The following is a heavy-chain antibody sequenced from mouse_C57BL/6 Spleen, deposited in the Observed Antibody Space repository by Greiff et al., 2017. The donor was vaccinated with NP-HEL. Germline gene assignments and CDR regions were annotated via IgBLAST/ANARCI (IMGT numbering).Heavy chain of an antibody. Sequence: QVHVKQSGAELVRPGTSVKVSCKASGYAFTNYLIEWVKQRPGQGLEWIGVINPGSGGTNYNEKFKGKATLTADKSSSTAYMQLSSLTSEDSAVYFCAREGGSSSSYAMDYWGQGTSVTVSS. CDR1: GYAFTNYL. J-gene: IGHJ4*01. CDR2: INPGSGGT. V-gene: IGHV1-54*01. CDR3: AREGGSSSSYAMDY. D-gene: IGHD1-1*01.